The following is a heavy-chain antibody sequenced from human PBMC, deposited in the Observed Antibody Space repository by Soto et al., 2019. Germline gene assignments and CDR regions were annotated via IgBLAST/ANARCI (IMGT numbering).Heavy chain of an antibody. V-gene: IGHV1-46*02. J-gene: IGHJ4*02. CDR1: GYTLNTYY. D-gene: IGHD6-13*01. CDR3: ARPWYSSSWPLFDY. CDR2: IHPSGGGS. Sequence: ASVKVSCKPSGYTLNTYYLHWVRQAPGQGLEWMGIIHPSGGGSTYAQKFLGRVTMTRDTSTSTVYMELSSLRSEDTAVYYCARPWYSSSWPLFDYWGQGTLVTVSS.